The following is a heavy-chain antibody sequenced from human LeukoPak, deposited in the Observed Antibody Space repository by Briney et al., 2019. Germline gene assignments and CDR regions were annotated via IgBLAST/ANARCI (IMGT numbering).Heavy chain of an antibody. V-gene: IGHV4-39*07. CDR3: ARGGPWRPITMVRGVTNWFDP. CDR1: GGSISSRSYY. D-gene: IGHD3-10*01. CDR2: INHSGST. J-gene: IGHJ5*02. Sequence: ASETLSLTCTVSGGSISSRSYYWGWIRQPPGKGLGWIGEINHSGSTNYNPSLKSRVTISVDTSKNQFSLKLSSVTAADTAVYYCARGGPWRPITMVRGVTNWFDPWGQGTLVTVSS.